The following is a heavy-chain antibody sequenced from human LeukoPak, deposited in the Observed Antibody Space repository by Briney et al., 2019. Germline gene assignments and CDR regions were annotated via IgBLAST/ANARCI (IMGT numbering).Heavy chain of an antibody. CDR1: GYTFTGYY. CDR3: ARDPSSGSSGC. CDR2: IYPNSGGT. Sequence: ASVKVSCKASGYTFTGYYMHWVRQTPGQGLEWMGWIYPNSGGTKYAQKFQGRVTMTRDTSISTAYMELSRLRSDDTAVYYCARDPSSGSSGCWGQGTLVTVSS. V-gene: IGHV1-2*02. J-gene: IGHJ4*02. D-gene: IGHD6-19*01.